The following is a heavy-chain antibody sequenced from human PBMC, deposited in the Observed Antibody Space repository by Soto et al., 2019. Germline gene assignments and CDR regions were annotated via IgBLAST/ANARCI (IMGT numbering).Heavy chain of an antibody. CDR3: AKGRGSGWWYFDY. Sequence: PGGSLRLSCAASAFTFSNYAMGWVRQAPGKGLEWVSAISGSGSTTYYADSVKGRFTISRDNSKNTLYLQMNSLRAEDTAVYYCAKGRGSGWWYFDYWGQGTLVTVSS. D-gene: IGHD6-19*01. CDR1: AFTFSNYA. V-gene: IGHV3-23*01. J-gene: IGHJ4*02. CDR2: ISGSGSTT.